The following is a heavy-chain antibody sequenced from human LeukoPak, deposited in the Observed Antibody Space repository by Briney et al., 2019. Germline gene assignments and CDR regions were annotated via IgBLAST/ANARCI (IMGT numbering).Heavy chain of an antibody. CDR3: ARGGSSYAPSEPFYFDY. CDR2: ISSGGYTT. Sequence: GGSLRLSCTDSGFTFSSRDMNWVRQAPGKGLEWVSYISSGGYTTRYADSVKGRFTISRDNAKNSLYLQMNSLKAEDTAVYYCARGGSSYAPSEPFYFDYWGQGALVTVSS. CDR1: GFTFSSRD. J-gene: IGHJ4*02. V-gene: IGHV3-48*03. D-gene: IGHD3-10*01.